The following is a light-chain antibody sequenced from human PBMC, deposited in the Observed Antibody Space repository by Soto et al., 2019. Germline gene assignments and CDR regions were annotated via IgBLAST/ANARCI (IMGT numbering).Light chain of an antibody. V-gene: IGKV3-15*01. Sequence: EIVMTQSPATLSVSPGERATLSCRASQSVSSNLAWYQQKPGQAPRLLIYGASTRATGIPARFSGSGSGTEFTLIISSLQSEDSAVYYCQQYNSWLWTFGQGTKEDIK. J-gene: IGKJ1*01. CDR2: GAS. CDR1: QSVSSN. CDR3: QQYNSWLWT.